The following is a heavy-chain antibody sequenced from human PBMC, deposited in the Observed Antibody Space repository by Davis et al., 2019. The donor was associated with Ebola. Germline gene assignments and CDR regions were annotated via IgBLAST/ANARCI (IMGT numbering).Heavy chain of an antibody. V-gene: IGHV3-23*01. CDR1: GFTFSSYA. J-gene: IGHJ4*02. CDR3: ARDRGDSSGYYYFDY. CDR2: ITGDGYNT. Sequence: GESLKISCAASGFTFSSYAMSWVRQAPGKGLEWVSIITGDGYNTKYADSVKGRFTISRDNSKNTLYLQMNSLRAEDTAVYFCARDRGDSSGYYYFDYWGQGTLVTVSS. D-gene: IGHD3-22*01.